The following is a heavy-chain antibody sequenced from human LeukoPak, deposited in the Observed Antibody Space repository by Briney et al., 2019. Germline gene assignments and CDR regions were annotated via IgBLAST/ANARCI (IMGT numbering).Heavy chain of an antibody. D-gene: IGHD2-21*01. CDR1: GYTCSRYV. CDR2: CNAVIDGT. CDR3: VRYDCGDTCYPGGY. J-gene: IGHJ4*02. Sequence: ASEKLSFNATGYTCSRYVVHCVRQAPGQRPGWRRWCNAVIDGTKYSQNFQGRVTITRDRSANKAYKELSSLTSEDTALYYCVRYDCGDTCYPGGYWGQGTLVAVSS. V-gene: IGHV1-3*01.